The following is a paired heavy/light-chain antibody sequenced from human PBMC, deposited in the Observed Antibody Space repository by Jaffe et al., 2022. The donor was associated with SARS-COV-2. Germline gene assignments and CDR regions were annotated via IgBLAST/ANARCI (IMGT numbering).Light chain of an antibody. J-gene: IGLJ1*01. CDR3: QSYDSRLSGYV. Sequence: QSVLTQPPSVSGAPGQRVTISCTGSSSNIGAGYDVHWYQQLPGTAPKLLIFGNNNRPSGVPDRFSGSKSGTSASLAISGLQAEDEADYYCQSYDSRLSGYVFGTGTKVTV. CDR2: GNN. CDR1: SSNIGAGYD. V-gene: IGLV1-40*01.
Heavy chain of an antibody. J-gene: IGHJ4*02. V-gene: IGHV4-39*01. D-gene: IGHD2-8*01. CDR2: MSYSGSA. CDR3: ARQRNEDYLDY. Sequence: QLQLQESGPGLVRPSETLSLTCIVSRGSISSSRYSWGWIRQPPGKGLEWIGNMSYSGSAYYNPSLKSRVTISVNTSKNQFSLRLSPVTAADTAVYYCARQRNEDYLDYWGQGTLVTVSS. CDR1: RGSISSSRYS.